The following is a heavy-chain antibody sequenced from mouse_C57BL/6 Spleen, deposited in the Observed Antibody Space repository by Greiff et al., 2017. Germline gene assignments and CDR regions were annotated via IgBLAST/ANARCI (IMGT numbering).Heavy chain of an antibody. Sequence: VQLQQSGAELVKPGASVKLSCKASGYTFTEYTINWVKQRSGQGSEWIGWFYPGSGSIKYNEKFKDKATLSVDKSSSTVYMELSRLTSEDSAVYFCARHESDYTWFAYWGQGTLVTVSA. V-gene: IGHV1-62-2*01. CDR2: FYPGSGSI. CDR3: ARHESDYTWFAY. CDR1: GYTFTEYT. D-gene: IGHD2-12*01. J-gene: IGHJ3*01.